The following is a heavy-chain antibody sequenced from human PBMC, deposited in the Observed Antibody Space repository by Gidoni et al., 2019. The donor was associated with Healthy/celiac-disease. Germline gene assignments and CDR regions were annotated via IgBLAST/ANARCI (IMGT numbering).Heavy chain of an antibody. D-gene: IGHD3-3*01. V-gene: IGHV4-59*01. CDR2: IYYSGST. CDR1: GGSISSYY. CDR3: ARSIFGVVIHFDY. Sequence: QGQLQESGPGLVKPSETLSLTCTVSGGSISSYYWSWIRQPPGKGLEWIGYIYYSGSTNYNPSLKSRVTISVDTSKNQFSLKLSSVTAADTAVYYCARSIFGVVIHFDYWGQGTLVTVSS. J-gene: IGHJ4*02.